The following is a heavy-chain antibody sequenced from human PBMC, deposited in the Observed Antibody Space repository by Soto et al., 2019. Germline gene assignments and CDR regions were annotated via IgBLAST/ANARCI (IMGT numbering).Heavy chain of an antibody. D-gene: IGHD3-16*01. CDR3: TKKGTDYRYYQYYHIDL. V-gene: IGHV3-30*04. CDR1: GFTFSSYV. Sequence: PGGSLRLSCAASGFTFSSYVMYWVRQAPGKGLEWLAAISYDGSEKRYAESVKGRFTISRDNSEKTLSLQMNNLRTEDTAVYYCTKKGTDYRYYQYYHIDLWGQGTTVTVSS. CDR2: ISYDGSEK. J-gene: IGHJ6*02.